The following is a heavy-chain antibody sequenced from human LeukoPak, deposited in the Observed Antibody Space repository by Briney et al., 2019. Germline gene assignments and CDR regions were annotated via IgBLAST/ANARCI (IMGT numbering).Heavy chain of an antibody. J-gene: IGHJ2*01. CDR3: ARLKMGAYFDL. D-gene: IGHD3-16*01. CDR2: IFYTGDT. V-gene: IGHV4-61*05. CDR1: GGSISSSISY. Sequence: SETLSLTCTVSGGSISSSISYWSWIRQPPGKGLEWVGYIFYTGDTSYSPSLKSRVTISLDTSKNQFSLKLRSVTAADTAVYYCARLKMGAYFDLWGRGTLVTVSS.